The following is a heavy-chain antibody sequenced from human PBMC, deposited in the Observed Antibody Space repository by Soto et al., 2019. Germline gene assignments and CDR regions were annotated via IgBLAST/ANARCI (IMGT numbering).Heavy chain of an antibody. J-gene: IGHJ5*02. CDR3: ARERGDSHWIDP. Sequence: SETLSLTCSVSGGSVSSASYYWSWIRQTPGKGLEWIGNVENSGSTKYNPSLKSRVTISVDTSKNQFSLKLSSVTGADTAVYYCARERGDSHWIDPWGQGTLVTVSS. D-gene: IGHD2-21*01. V-gene: IGHV4-61*01. CDR1: GGSVSSASYY. CDR2: VENSGST.